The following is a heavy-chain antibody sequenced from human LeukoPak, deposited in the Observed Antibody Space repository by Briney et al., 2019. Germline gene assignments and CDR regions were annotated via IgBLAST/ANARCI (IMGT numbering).Heavy chain of an antibody. V-gene: IGHV3-30*18. D-gene: IGHD1-1*01. CDR1: GFTFSSYG. CDR2: ISYDGSNK. CDR3: AKELERLQNYYGMDV. Sequence: GRPLRLSCAASGFTFSSYGMHWVRQAPGKGLEWVAVISYDGSNKYYADSVKGRFTISRDNSKNTLYLQMNSLRAEDTAVYYCAKELERLQNYYGMDVWGQGTTVTVSS. J-gene: IGHJ6*02.